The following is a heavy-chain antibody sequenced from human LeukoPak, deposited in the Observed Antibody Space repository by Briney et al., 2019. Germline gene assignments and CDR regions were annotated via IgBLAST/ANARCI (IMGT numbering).Heavy chain of an antibody. Sequence: GGSLRLSCAASGFTFSSYSMNWVRQAPGKGLEWASSISSSSSYIYYADSVKGRFTISRDNAKNSLYLQMNSLRAEDTAVYYCAREARRDGYNQYYFDYWGQGTLVTVSS. CDR1: GFTFSSYS. J-gene: IGHJ4*02. D-gene: IGHD5-24*01. CDR3: AREARRDGYNQYYFDY. CDR2: ISSSSSYI. V-gene: IGHV3-21*01.